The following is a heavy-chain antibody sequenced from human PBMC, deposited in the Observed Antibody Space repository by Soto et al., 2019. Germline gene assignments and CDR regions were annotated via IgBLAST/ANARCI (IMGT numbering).Heavy chain of an antibody. V-gene: IGHV1-69*13. D-gene: IGHD6-13*01. CDR2: IIPIFGTA. CDR1: GGTFSSYA. Sequence: SVKVSCKASGGTFSSYAISWVRQAPGQGLEWMGGIIPIFGTANYAQKFQGRVTITADESTSTAYMELSSLRSEDTAVYYCARDSSSWYVDDYYCYVLDFCRQGSTDIGSS. CDR3: ARDSSSWYVDDYYCYVLDF. J-gene: IGHJ6*01.